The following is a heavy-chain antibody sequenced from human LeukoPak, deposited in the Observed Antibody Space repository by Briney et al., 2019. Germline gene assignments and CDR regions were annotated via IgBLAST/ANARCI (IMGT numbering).Heavy chain of an antibody. CDR2: INHSGST. CDR1: GGSFSGYY. Sequence: MASETLSLTCAVYGGSFSGYYWSWIRQPPGKGLEWIGEINHSGSTNYNPSLKSRVTISVGTSKNQFSLKLSSVTAADTAVYYCARYSSSWYHYYGMDVWGQGTTVTVSS. D-gene: IGHD6-13*01. CDR3: ARYSSSWYHYYGMDV. V-gene: IGHV4-34*01. J-gene: IGHJ6*02.